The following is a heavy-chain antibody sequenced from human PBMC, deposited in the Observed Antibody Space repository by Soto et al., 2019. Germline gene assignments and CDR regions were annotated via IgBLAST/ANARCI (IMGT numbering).Heavy chain of an antibody. CDR2: TYYRSKWYN. CDR3: ARGYCSSTSCYRYFDY. Sequence: SQTLSLTCAISGDSVSSNSAAWNWIRQSPSRGLEWLGRTYYRSKWYNDYAVSVKSRITINPDTSKNQFSLQLNSVTPADTAVYYCARGYCSSTSCYRYFDYWGQGTLVTVSS. CDR1: GDSVSSNSAA. V-gene: IGHV6-1*01. J-gene: IGHJ4*02. D-gene: IGHD2-2*02.